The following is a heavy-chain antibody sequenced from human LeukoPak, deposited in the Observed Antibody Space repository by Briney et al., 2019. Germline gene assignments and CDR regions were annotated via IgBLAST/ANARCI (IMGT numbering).Heavy chain of an antibody. CDR3: ARVRSWFMVGATTAWFDP. Sequence: SVKVSCKASGGTFSSYAISWVRQAPGQGLEWMGRIIPILGIANYAQKFQGRVTITADKSTSTAYMELSSLRSEDTAVYYCARVRSWFMVGATTAWFDPWGQGTLVTVSS. D-gene: IGHD1-26*01. V-gene: IGHV1-69*04. CDR1: GGTFSSYA. J-gene: IGHJ5*02. CDR2: IIPILGIA.